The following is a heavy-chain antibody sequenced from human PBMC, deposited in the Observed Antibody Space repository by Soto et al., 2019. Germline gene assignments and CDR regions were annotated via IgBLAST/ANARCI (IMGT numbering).Heavy chain of an antibody. Sequence: GGSLRLSCAASGFTFSSYAMSWVRQAPGKGLEWVSAISGSGGSTYYADSVKGRFTISRDNSKNTLYLQMNSLRAEDTAVYYGAKDLSMRVPTEGMDVWGQGTTVTVSS. V-gene: IGHV3-23*01. CDR1: GFTFSSYA. CDR2: ISGSGGST. CDR3: AKDLSMRVPTEGMDV. D-gene: IGHD3-22*01. J-gene: IGHJ6*02.